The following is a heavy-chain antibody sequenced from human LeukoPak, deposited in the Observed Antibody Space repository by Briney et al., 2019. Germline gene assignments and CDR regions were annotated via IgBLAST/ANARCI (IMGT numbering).Heavy chain of an antibody. CDR1: GFTLSNYW. Sequence: GGSLRLSCEASGFTLSNYWMSWVRQAPGKGLEWVANIKQDGSAKYYVDSVKGRFTISRDNAKNSLYLQMDSLRAEDTAVYYCARIKDSSTRFDYWGQGTLVTVSS. CDR2: IKQDGSAK. D-gene: IGHD6-19*01. J-gene: IGHJ4*02. V-gene: IGHV3-7*01. CDR3: ARIKDSSTRFDY.